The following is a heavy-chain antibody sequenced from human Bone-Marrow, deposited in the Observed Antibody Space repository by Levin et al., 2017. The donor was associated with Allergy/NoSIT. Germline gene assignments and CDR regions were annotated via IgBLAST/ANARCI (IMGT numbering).Heavy chain of an antibody. CDR1: GFTFSDYY. CDR3: ARDRRSQVVKDAFDI. CDR2: ISSSGTTI. D-gene: IGHD2-15*01. Sequence: PGESLKISCAASGFTFSDYYMTWIRQAPGKGLEWVSYISSSGTTIFYADSVKGRLTISRDNAENSLYLQMNSLRAEDTAVYYCARDRRSQVVKDAFDIWGQGTMVTVSS. V-gene: IGHV3-11*01. J-gene: IGHJ3*02.